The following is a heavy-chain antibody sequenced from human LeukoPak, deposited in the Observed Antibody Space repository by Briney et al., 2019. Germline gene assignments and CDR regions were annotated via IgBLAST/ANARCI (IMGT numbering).Heavy chain of an antibody. D-gene: IGHD3-22*01. CDR1: GFTFDDYA. Sequence: QSGGSLRLSCAASGFTFDDYAMHWVRQAPGKGLEGVAGMSWNSGSIGYADSVKGRFTISRDNAKNSLYLQMNSLRAEDTALYYCAREERGYYYASSGYMYWGQGTLVTVSS. CDR2: MSWNSGSI. J-gene: IGHJ4*02. CDR3: AREERGYYYASSGYMY. V-gene: IGHV3-9*01.